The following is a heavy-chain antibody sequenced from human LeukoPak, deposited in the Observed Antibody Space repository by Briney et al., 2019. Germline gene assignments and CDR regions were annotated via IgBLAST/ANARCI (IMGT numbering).Heavy chain of an antibody. D-gene: IGHD1-26*01. CDR3: ASSGSYGGDDAFDI. CDR2: ISSSGSTI. J-gene: IGHJ3*02. V-gene: IGHV3-11*04. Sequence: GGSLRLSCAASGFTFSDYYMSWIRQAPGKGLEWVSYISSSGSTIYYADSVKGRFTISRDNAKNSLYLQMNSLRAADTAVYYCASSGSYGGDDAFDIWGEGTMVTVSS. CDR1: GFTFSDYY.